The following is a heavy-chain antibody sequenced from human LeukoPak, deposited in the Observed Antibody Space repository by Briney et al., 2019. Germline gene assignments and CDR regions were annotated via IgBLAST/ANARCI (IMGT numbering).Heavy chain of an antibody. V-gene: IGHV3-23*01. D-gene: IGHD3-22*01. CDR3: ATRGVVIRVILVGFHKEAYYFDS. CDR2: ISDSAGST. Sequence: GGSLRLSFAVSGITLSNYGMSCVRQAPGEGLEWVAGISDSAGSTNYADSVKGRFTISRDNRKNTLYLQMNSLRAEDRAVYFCATRGVVIRVILVGFHKEAYYFDSWGQGALVTVSS. CDR1: GITLSNYG. J-gene: IGHJ4*02.